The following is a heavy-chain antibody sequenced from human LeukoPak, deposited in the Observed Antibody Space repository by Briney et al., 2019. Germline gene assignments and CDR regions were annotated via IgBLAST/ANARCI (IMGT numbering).Heavy chain of an antibody. CDR2: INHSGST. J-gene: IGHJ5*02. CDR1: GGSFSGYY. V-gene: IGHV4-34*01. D-gene: IGHD6-19*01. Sequence: PSETLSLTCAVYGGSFSGYYWSWIRQPPGKGLEWIGEINHSGSTNYNPSLKSRVTISVDTSKNQFSLKLSSVTAADTAVYYCARVRRGWYLDPWGQGTLVTVSS. CDR3: ARVRRGWYLDP.